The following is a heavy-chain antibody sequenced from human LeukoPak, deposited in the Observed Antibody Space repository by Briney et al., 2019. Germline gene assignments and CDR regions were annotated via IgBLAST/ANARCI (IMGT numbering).Heavy chain of an antibody. CDR3: ARGVQNYDILTGYYPYYFDY. J-gene: IGHJ4*02. D-gene: IGHD3-9*01. CDR1: GYTFTGYY. CDR2: INPNSGGT. V-gene: IGHV1-2*02. Sequence: GASVTVSCKASGYTFTGYYMHWVRQAPGQGLEWMGWINPNSGGTNYAQKFQGRVTITRDTSISTAYMELSRLRSDDTAVYSCARGVQNYDILTGYYPYYFDYWGQGTLVTVSS.